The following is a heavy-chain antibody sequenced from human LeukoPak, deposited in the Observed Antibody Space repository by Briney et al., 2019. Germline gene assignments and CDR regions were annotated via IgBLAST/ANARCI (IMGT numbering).Heavy chain of an antibody. Sequence: SETLSLTCTVPGGSINTPNYYWGWIRQTPGKGLEWIGNIFYSGGTYYSPSLTSRVTISLDTSRNQFSLKLNSVTAADTAVYYCARGVHGDYDFDYWGQGTLVTVSS. CDR2: IFYSGGT. J-gene: IGHJ4*02. D-gene: IGHD4-17*01. CDR3: ARGVHGDYDFDY. CDR1: GGSINTPNYY. V-gene: IGHV4-39*07.